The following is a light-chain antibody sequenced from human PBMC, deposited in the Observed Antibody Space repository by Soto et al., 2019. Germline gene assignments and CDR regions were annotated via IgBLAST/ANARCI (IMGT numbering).Light chain of an antibody. J-gene: IGLJ1*01. CDR2: EVS. CDR1: SSDVGNYNF. CDR3: SSYAGSNTYV. V-gene: IGLV2-8*01. Sequence: QSVLTQPPSASGSPGRSVAVSCTGTSSDVGNYNFVSWYQQHPGKAPKLMIYEVSKRPSGVPDRFSGSKSGNTASLTVSGLQAEDEADYYCSSYAGSNTYVFGTGTKVTVL.